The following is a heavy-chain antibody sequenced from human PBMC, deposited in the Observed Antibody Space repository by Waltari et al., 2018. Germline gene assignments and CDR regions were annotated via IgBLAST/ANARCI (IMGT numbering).Heavy chain of an antibody. CDR1: GFTFSSYA. Sequence: QVQLVESGGGVVQPGRSLRLSCAASGFTFSSYAMHWVRQAPGKGLEWVAVISYDGSNKYYADSVKGRFTISRDNSKNTLYLQMNSLRAEDTAVYYCARDLGRRGYFTYYYYGMDVWGQGTTVTVSS. CDR3: ARDLGRRGYFTYYYYGMDV. V-gene: IGHV3-30*16. J-gene: IGHJ6*02. CDR2: ISYDGSNK. D-gene: IGHD3-22*01.